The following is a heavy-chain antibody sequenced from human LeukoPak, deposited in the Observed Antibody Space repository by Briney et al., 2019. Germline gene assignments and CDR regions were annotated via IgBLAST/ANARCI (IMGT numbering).Heavy chain of an antibody. V-gene: IGHV1-46*01. CDR2: INPTGGST. D-gene: IGHD2-15*01. CDR1: GYSFTTYY. J-gene: IGHJ6*02. Sequence: GASVKVSCKASGYSFTTYYMHWVRQAPGQGLEWMGIINPTGGSTNYAQKFEGRVTMTRDTSTSTVYMELSSLRSEDTAAYYCARERYCSGGNCFVTYYYGMDVWGQGTTVTVSS. CDR3: ARERYCSGGNCFVTYYYGMDV.